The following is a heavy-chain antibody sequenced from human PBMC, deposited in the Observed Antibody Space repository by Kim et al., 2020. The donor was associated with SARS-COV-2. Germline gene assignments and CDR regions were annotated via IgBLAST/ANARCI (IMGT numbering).Heavy chain of an antibody. Sequence: GGSLRLSCAASGFTFSSYSMNWVRQAPGKGLEWVSSISSSSSYIYYADSVKGRFTISRDNAKNSLYLQMNSLRAEDTAVYYCARGLGGSNPGSAFDIWGQGTMGTVSS. CDR1: GFTFSSYS. J-gene: IGHJ3*02. CDR2: ISSSSSYI. CDR3: ARGLGGSNPGSAFDI. D-gene: IGHD1-26*01. V-gene: IGHV3-21*01.